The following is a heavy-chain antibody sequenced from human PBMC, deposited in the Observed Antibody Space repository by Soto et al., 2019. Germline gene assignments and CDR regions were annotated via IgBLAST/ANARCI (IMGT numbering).Heavy chain of an antibody. J-gene: IGHJ5*01. CDR2: IYWDDDK. D-gene: IGHD5-12*01. V-gene: IGHV2-5*02. CDR3: VHRIGDGYNYFGYDS. CDR1: GFSLTTGAVG. Sequence: QITLKESGPTLVKPTQTLTLTCTFSGFSLTTGAVGVGWIRQPPGKALEWLALIYWDDDKRYSPSLESRLTITNDTSRIHVVLTMTNMYPVDTATYFCVHRIGDGYNYFGYDSRGQGSLGTVSS.